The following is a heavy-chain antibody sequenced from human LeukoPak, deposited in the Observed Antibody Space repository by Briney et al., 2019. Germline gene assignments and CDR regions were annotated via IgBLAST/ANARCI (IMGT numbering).Heavy chain of an antibody. CDR2: IYTSGST. CDR1: GGSISSGSYY. CDR3: ARGRQQLTILDS. D-gene: IGHD6-13*01. V-gene: IGHV4-61*02. J-gene: IGHJ4*02. Sequence: PSETLSLTCTVSGGSISSGSYYWSWIRQPAGKGLEWIGRIYTSGSTNYNPSLKSRVTISVDTSKNQFSLKLSSATAADTAVYYCARGRQQLTILDSWGQGTLVTVSS.